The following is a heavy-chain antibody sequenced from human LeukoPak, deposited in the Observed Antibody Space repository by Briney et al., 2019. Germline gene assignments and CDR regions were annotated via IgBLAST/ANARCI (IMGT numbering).Heavy chain of an antibody. CDR3: VTRDGVSSGFFNLDY. J-gene: IGHJ4*02. CDR2: INTNTGNP. CDR1: GYTFTGYY. V-gene: IGHV7-4-1*02. Sequence: ASVKVSCKASGYTFTGYYMHWVRQAPGQGLEWMGWINTNTGNPTYAQGFTGRFVFSLDTSVSTAYHQISSLKAEDTAVYYCVTRDGVSSGFFNLDYWGQGTLVTVSS. D-gene: IGHD3-22*01.